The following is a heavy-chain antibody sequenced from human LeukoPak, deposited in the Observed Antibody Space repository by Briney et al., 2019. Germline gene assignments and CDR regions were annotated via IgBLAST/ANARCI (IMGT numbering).Heavy chain of an antibody. J-gene: IGHJ4*02. CDR3: VKSTSSGWYTTTYFDY. Sequence: GGSLRLSCSASGFTFSIYAMHWVRQAPGKGLESVSVIPSNGGSTYYADSVEGRFTIFRDNSKNTLYLQMRSLRVEDTALYYCVKSTSSGWYTTTYFDYWGQGTLVTVSS. CDR1: GFTFSIYA. V-gene: IGHV3-64D*06. D-gene: IGHD6-19*01. CDR2: IPSNGGST.